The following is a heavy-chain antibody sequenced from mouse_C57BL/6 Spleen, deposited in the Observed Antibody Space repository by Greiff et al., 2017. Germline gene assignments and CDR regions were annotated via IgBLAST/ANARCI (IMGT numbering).Heavy chain of an antibody. D-gene: IGHD1-1*01. Sequence: VQLQQSGAELARPGASVKLSCKASGYTFTSYGISWVKQRTGQGLEWIGEIYPRSGNTYYNEKFKGKATLTADKSSSTAYMELRSLTSEDSAVYFGARDDYGSSYGNYAMDYWGQGTSVTVSS. CDR1: GYTFTSYG. CDR2: IYPRSGNT. V-gene: IGHV1-81*01. J-gene: IGHJ4*01. CDR3: ARDDYGSSYGNYAMDY.